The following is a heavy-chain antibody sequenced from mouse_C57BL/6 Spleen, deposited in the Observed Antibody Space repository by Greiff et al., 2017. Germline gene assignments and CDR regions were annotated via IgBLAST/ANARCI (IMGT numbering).Heavy chain of an antibody. Sequence: VQLQQSGPELVKPGASVKISCKASGYTFTDYYMNWVKQSHGKSLEWIGDINPNNGGTSYNQKFKGKATLTVDKSSSTAYMELRSLTSEYSAVYDCARRNLRDWYFDVWGTGTTVTVSS. D-gene: IGHD1-1*01. CDR3: ARRNLRDWYFDV. CDR1: GYTFTDYY. J-gene: IGHJ1*03. V-gene: IGHV1-26*01. CDR2: INPNNGGT.